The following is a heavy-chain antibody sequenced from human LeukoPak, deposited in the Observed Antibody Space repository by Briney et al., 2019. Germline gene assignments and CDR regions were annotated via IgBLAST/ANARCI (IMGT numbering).Heavy chain of an antibody. CDR2: ISGSGGNT. J-gene: IGHJ4*02. V-gene: IGHV3-23*01. Sequence: HAGGSLRLSCAAPAFTFSSYAMSWVRQAPGKGLEWVSVISGSGGNTYYADSVKGRFTISRDNSKNTLYLQLNSLRAEDTAVYYCAKDLYGDYDFDCRGQGTLVTVSS. D-gene: IGHD4-17*01. CDR1: AFTFSSYA. CDR3: AKDLYGDYDFDC.